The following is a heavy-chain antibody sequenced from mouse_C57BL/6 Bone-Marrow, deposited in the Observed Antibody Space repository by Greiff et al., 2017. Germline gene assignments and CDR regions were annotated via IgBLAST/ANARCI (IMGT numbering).Heavy chain of an antibody. CDR2: INPGSGGT. Sequence: VQLQQSGAELVRPGTSVKVSCKASGYAFTNYLIEWVKQRPGQGLEWIGVINPGSGGTNYNEKFKGKATLTADKSSSTAYMQLSSLTSEDSAVYFCARALRVFLDYWGQGTTLTVSS. V-gene: IGHV1-54*01. J-gene: IGHJ2*01. CDR1: GYAFTNYL. CDR3: ARALRVFLDY.